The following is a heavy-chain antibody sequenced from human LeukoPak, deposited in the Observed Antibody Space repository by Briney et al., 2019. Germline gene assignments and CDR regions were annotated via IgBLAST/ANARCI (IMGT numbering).Heavy chain of an antibody. D-gene: IGHD1-26*01. V-gene: IGHV3-30*02. CDR3: AKGVRGSYYDDAFDI. CDR2: IRYDGSNK. CDR1: GFTFSSYG. Sequence: PGGSLRLSCAASGFTFSSYGMHWVRQAPGKGLEWVAFIRYDGSNKYYADSVKGRFTISRDNSKNTLYLQMNSLRAEDTAVYYCAKGVRGSYYDDAFDIWGQGTTVTVSS. J-gene: IGHJ3*02.